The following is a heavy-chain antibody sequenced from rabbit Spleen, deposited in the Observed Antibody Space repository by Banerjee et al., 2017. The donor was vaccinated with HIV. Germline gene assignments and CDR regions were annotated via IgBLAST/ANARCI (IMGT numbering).Heavy chain of an antibody. Sequence: QSLEESGGDLVKPGASLTLTCTASGIDFSSYGVSWVRQAPGKGLEWIACIDTGSSGFTYFATWAKGRFTCSKTSSTTVTLQMTRLTAADTATYFCARDTSSSFSSYGMDLWGPGTLVTVS. CDR1: GIDFSSYG. CDR2: IDTGSSGFT. D-gene: IGHD1-1*01. V-gene: IGHV1S40*01. CDR3: ARDTSSSFSSYGMDL. J-gene: IGHJ6*01.